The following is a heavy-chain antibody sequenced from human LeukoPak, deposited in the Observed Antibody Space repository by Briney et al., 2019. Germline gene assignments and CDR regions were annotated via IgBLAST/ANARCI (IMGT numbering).Heavy chain of an antibody. CDR1: GYSFTSYW. Sequence: GASLQISCKGSGYSFTSYWIGWVRQLPGKGLEWMGIIYPGDSDTRYSPSFQGQVTISADKSISTAYLQWSSLKASDTAIYYCARPLGYSTSWYNHWGRGTLVIVSS. CDR2: IYPGDSDT. V-gene: IGHV5-51*01. J-gene: IGHJ5*02. D-gene: IGHD5-12*01. CDR3: ARPLGYSTSWYNH.